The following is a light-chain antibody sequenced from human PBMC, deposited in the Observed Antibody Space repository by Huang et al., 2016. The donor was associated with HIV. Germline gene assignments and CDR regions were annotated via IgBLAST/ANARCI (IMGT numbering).Light chain of an antibody. V-gene: IGKV1-NL1*01. J-gene: IGKJ1*01. Sequence: DIQMTQSPSSLSAFVGDRVTITCRASQGISNSLAWYQQKPGKAPKLLVYTASRLENGVPSRFNGSGSGTDYTLTINTLQPEDFATYHCQQYYSTPTFGRGTKVAVK. CDR3: QQYYSTPT. CDR2: TAS. CDR1: QGISNS.